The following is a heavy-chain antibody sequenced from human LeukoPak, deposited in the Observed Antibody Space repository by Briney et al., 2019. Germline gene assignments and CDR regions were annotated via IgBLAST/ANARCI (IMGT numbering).Heavy chain of an antibody. J-gene: IGHJ6*03. Sequence: PGGSLRLSCAASGFTVSSDYMSWVRQAPGKGLEWVSVIYSGGSTNYTDSVKGRFTISVDNSKNTLYLQLNRLSAEDTAVYYCAREFMITFGGVFAECYYMDVWGKGTTVTVSS. CDR2: IYSGGST. V-gene: IGHV3-53*01. CDR3: AREFMITFGGVFAECYYMDV. CDR1: GFTVSSDY. D-gene: IGHD3-16*02.